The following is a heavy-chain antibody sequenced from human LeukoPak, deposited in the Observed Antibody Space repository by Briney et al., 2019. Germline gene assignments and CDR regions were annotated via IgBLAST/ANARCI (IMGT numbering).Heavy chain of an antibody. D-gene: IGHD6-13*01. CDR1: GGSISSGDYY. V-gene: IGHV4-30-4*08. J-gene: IGHJ4*02. CDR2: IFYNGRT. Sequence: PSQTLSLTCTVSGGSISSGDYYWSWIRQPPGKGLEWIGYIFYNGRTYYNPSLKSQVTISAYTSKNQFSLKLSSVTAADTAVYYCARDQTAAAGFLDYWGQGTLVTVSS. CDR3: ARDQTAAAGFLDY.